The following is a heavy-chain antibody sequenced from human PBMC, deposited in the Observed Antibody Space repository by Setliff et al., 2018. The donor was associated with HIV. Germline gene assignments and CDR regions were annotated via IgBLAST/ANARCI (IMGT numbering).Heavy chain of an antibody. Sequence: SETLSLTCTVSDDPINSFYWSWIRQPPGEGLEWIGYIYTSGSTNYNPSLEGRVTISVDTSKNQFSLKLSSVTAADTAVYYCARTPEDYDQYFFDRWGQGTLVTV. D-gene: IGHD3-22*01. V-gene: IGHV4-4*09. CDR3: ARTPEDYDQYFFDR. CDR1: DDPINSFY. J-gene: IGHJ4*02. CDR2: IYTSGST.